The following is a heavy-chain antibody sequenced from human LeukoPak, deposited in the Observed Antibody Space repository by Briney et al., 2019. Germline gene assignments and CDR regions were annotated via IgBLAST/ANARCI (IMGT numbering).Heavy chain of an antibody. J-gene: IGHJ5*02. CDR3: ARCLDNNWFDP. Sequence: SETLSLTCTVSGGSISSSSYYWGWIRQPPGKGLEWIGSIYYSGSTYYNPSLKSRVTISVDTSKNQFSLKLSSVTAADTAVYYRARCLDNNWFDPWGQGTLVTVSS. CDR2: IYYSGST. V-gene: IGHV4-39*01. CDR1: GGSISSSSYY.